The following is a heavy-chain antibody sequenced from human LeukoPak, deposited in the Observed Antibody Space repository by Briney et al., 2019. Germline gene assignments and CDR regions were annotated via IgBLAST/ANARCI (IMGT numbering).Heavy chain of an antibody. V-gene: IGHV4-59*08. Sequence: PSETLTLTCTVSGGSISSYYWTWIRQPPGKGLEWIGYVYYSGSTDYNPSLKSRVTISVDTSNKQFSLNLSSVTAADTAVYYCARRCSGPTCYTDAYDIWGQGTMVTVSS. CDR3: ARRCSGPTCYTDAYDI. D-gene: IGHD2-2*02. CDR1: GGSISSYY. CDR2: VYYSGST. J-gene: IGHJ3*02.